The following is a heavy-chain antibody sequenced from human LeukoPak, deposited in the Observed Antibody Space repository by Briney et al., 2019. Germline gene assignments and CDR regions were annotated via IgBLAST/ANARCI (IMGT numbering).Heavy chain of an antibody. D-gene: IGHD2-21*02. V-gene: IGHV5-51*01. CDR1: GYTFTSYW. Sequence: GESLKISGRASGYTFTSYWFAWVRQLPGKGLEWMGIIQPVDFETRYSPSFRGQVTISADRSMNTAYLQWSSLKASDTAIYYCARLNQGGTDCYSRYWGQGTLVTVSS. J-gene: IGHJ4*02. CDR2: IQPVDFET. CDR3: ARLNQGGTDCYSRY.